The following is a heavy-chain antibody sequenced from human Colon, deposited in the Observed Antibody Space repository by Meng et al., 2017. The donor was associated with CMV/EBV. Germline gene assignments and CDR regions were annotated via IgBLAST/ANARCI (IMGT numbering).Heavy chain of an antibody. Sequence: FSSCHGHWLRRARRHGGEWVGLLSPASGGPTYEQKLQGRISLTSITSTSTVYMDLRSMRSDDTDLYFCVREYCTTYRCSYNPHWYDPWGQGTLVTVSS. D-gene: IGHD2-8*01. CDR2: LSPASGGP. CDR1: FSSCH. CDR3: VREYCTTYRCSYNPHWYDP. V-gene: IGHV1-46*04. J-gene: IGHJ5*02.